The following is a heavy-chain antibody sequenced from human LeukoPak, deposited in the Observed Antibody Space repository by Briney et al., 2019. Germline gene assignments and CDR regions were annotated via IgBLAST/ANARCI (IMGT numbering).Heavy chain of an antibody. CDR3: ARDHYCGGDCYSYFDY. J-gene: IGHJ4*02. CDR2: ISSSSSYI. D-gene: IGHD2-21*01. Sequence: GGSLRLSCAASGFTFSSYSMNWVRQAPGKGLEWVSSISSSSSYIYYADSVKGRFTISRDNAKNSLYLQMNSLRAEDTAVYYCARDHYCGGDCYSYFDYWGQGTLVTVSS. V-gene: IGHV3-21*01. CDR1: GFTFSSYS.